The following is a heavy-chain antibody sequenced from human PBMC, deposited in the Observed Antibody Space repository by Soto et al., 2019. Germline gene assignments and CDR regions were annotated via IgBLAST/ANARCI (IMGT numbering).Heavy chain of an antibody. CDR3: ARRRAYYYGMDV. D-gene: IGHD6-25*01. CDR1: GFIFSSYG. CDR2: ISYDGSNK. J-gene: IGHJ6*02. V-gene: IGHV3-30*03. Sequence: QVQLVESGGGVVQPGRSLRLSCAASGFIFSSYGMHWVRQAPGKGLEWVAVISYDGSNKYYADSVKGRFTISRDNSKNTLYLQMNSLRAEDTAVYYCARRRAYYYGMDVWGQGTTVTVSS.